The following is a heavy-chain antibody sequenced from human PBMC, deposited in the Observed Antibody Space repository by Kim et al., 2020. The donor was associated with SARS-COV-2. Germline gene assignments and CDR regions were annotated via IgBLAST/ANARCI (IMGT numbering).Heavy chain of an antibody. J-gene: IGHJ4*02. Sequence: SETLSLTCTGGSISSSSYYWAWIRQPPGKGLEWIGSIYYSGSTTYNPSLKSRVTISVDTSRNQLSLKLSSVTVADTAVYYCAGIRYGSQPYWGQGTLVTVSS. CDR2: IYYSGST. V-gene: IGHV4-39*01. D-gene: IGHD3-10*01. CDR1: GSISSSSYY. CDR3: AGIRYGSQPY.